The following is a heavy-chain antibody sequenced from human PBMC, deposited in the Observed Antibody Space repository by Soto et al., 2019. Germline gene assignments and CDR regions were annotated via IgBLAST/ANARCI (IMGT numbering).Heavy chain of an antibody. Sequence: WETLSLTCTVSGGSISSSSYYWGWIRQPPGKGMEWIGSIYYSGSTYYNPSLKSRVTISVDTSKNQFSLKLSSVTAADTAVYYWARHLSYGDIFDYWGQGTLVTVSS. CDR3: ARHLSYGDIFDY. D-gene: IGHD4-17*01. J-gene: IGHJ4*02. CDR2: IYYSGST. V-gene: IGHV4-39*01. CDR1: GGSISSSSYY.